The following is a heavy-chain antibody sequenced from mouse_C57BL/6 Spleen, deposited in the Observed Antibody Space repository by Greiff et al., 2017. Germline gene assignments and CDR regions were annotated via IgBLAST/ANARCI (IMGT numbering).Heavy chain of an antibody. CDR2: IDPSDSYT. J-gene: IGHJ3*01. V-gene: IGHV1-69*01. CDR1: GYTFTSYW. Sequence: VQLQQPGAELVMPGASVKLSCKASGYTFTSYWMHWVKQRPGQGLEWIGEIDPSDSYTNYNQKFKGKSTLTVDKSSSTAYMQLSSLTSEDSAVYYCARSSSGGDFAYWGQGTLVTVSA. CDR3: ARSSSGGDFAY. D-gene: IGHD3-2*02.